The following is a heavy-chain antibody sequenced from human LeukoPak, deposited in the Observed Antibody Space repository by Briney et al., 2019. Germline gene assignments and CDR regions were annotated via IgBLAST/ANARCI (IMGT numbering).Heavy chain of an antibody. Sequence: GGSLRLSCAASGFTFSSYAMSWVRQAPGKGLEWVSAISGSGGNTYYADSVKGRFTISRDSSKNTLYLQMNSLRAEDTAIFYCAKVRDCSGGSCYREPFDYWGRGTLVTVSS. J-gene: IGHJ4*02. CDR2: ISGSGGNT. D-gene: IGHD2-15*01. CDR3: AKVRDCSGGSCYREPFDY. V-gene: IGHV3-23*01. CDR1: GFTFSSYA.